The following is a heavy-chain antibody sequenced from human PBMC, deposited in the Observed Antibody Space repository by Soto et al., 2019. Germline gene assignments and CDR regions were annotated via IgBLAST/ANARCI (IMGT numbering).Heavy chain of an antibody. Sequence: QVQLVQSGAEVKEPGASVKVSCKASGYPFTSYSFSWVRQAPGQGLEWMGWSSAYNGDTRYAQKFQGRFTMTADPYTDTAYMELRNLRSDDTGVYYCAREGAVVGSAVYYGMDVWGQGTMVTVS. V-gene: IGHV1-18*04. CDR3: AREGAVVGSAVYYGMDV. J-gene: IGHJ6*02. D-gene: IGHD2-15*01. CDR2: SSAYNGDT. CDR1: GYPFTSYS.